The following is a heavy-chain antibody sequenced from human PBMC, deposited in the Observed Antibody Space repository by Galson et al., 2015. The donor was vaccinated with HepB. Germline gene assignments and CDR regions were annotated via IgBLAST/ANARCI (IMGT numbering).Heavy chain of an antibody. CDR3: ARGESARENFDY. CDR2: IYYSGST. CDR1: GGSISSYC. J-gene: IGHJ4*02. Sequence: ETLSLTCTVSGGSISSYCWSWIRQPPGKGLEWIGYIYYSGSTNYNPSLKSRVTISVDTSKNQFSLKLSSVTAADTAVYYCARGESARENFDYWGQGTLVTVSS. V-gene: IGHV4-59*01. D-gene: IGHD3-3*01.